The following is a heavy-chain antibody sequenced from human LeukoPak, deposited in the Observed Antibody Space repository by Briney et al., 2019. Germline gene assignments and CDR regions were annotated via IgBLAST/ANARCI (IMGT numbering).Heavy chain of an antibody. CDR3: ARDFWIGYYADYYYYMDV. CDR2: IYYSGST. Sequence: KPSETLSLTCTVSGGSVSNYYLSWIRQPPGKGLEWIGYIYYSGSTNYNPSLKSRVTISVDTSKNQFSLILSSVTAADTAVYYCARDFWIGYYADYYYYMDVWGKGTTVTVSS. J-gene: IGHJ6*03. V-gene: IGHV4-59*02. D-gene: IGHD3-3*01. CDR1: GGSVSNYY.